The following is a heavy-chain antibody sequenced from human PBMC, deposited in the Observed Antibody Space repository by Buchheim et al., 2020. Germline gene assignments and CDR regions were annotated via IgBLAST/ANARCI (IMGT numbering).Heavy chain of an antibody. CDR2: IKPDGSET. D-gene: IGHD3-3*01. CDR3: VRDTHWSGFYTES. Sequence: EVKLVDSGGALVQPGGSLRLSCATSGFTFSSYWMGWVRQTPGKGLEWVGNIKPDGSETYYVDSVKGQFTMSRDNGKTSLYLQMNSLRAEDTAVYYCVRDTHWSGFYTESWGQGTL. J-gene: IGHJ5*02. V-gene: IGHV3-7*01. CDR1: GFTFSSYW.